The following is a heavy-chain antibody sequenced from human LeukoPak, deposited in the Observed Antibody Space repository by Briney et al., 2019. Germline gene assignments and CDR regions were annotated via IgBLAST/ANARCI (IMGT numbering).Heavy chain of an antibody. CDR2: ISAYNGNT. Sequence: ASVKVSCKASGYTFTSYGISWVRQAPGQGLEWMGWISAYNGNTNYAQKFQGRVTMTRDTSISTAYMELSRLRSDDTAVYYCARVGLRDAFDIWGQGTMVTVSS. CDR1: GYTFTSYG. CDR3: ARVGLRDAFDI. V-gene: IGHV1-18*01. D-gene: IGHD4-17*01. J-gene: IGHJ3*02.